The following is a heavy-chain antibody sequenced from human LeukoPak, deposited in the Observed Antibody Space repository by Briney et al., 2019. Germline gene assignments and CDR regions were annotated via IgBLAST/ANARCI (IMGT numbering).Heavy chain of an antibody. J-gene: IGHJ4*02. Sequence: ASVKVSCKASGYTFTGYYMHWVRQAPGQGLEWMGWIDPKSGGTNYAQKFQGRVTMTRDTSISTAYMELNGLRSDDTAVYYCARPDIGMADLDYWGQGTLVTVSS. CDR2: IDPKSGGT. V-gene: IGHV1-2*02. CDR1: GYTFTGYY. CDR3: ARPDIGMADLDY. D-gene: IGHD6-19*01.